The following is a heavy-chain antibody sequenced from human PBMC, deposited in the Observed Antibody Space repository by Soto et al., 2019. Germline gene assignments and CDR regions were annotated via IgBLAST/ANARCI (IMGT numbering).Heavy chain of an antibody. D-gene: IGHD3-3*01. V-gene: IGHV3-21*01. Sequence: GGSLRLSCAASGFTFSSYSMNWVRQAPGKGLEWVSSISSSSSYIYYADSVKGRFTISRDNAKNSLYLQMNSLRAEDTAVYYCARSSQDDFWSGYPDYWGQGTLVTVSS. J-gene: IGHJ4*02. CDR1: GFTFSSYS. CDR2: ISSSSSYI. CDR3: ARSSQDDFWSGYPDY.